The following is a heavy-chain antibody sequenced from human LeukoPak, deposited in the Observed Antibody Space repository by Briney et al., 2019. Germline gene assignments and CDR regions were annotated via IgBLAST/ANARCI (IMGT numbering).Heavy chain of an antibody. Sequence: PSGTLSLTCTVSGGSVSSGSYYWSWIRQPPGKGLEWIGYIYYSGSTNYNPSLKSRVTISVDTSKNQFSLKLSSVTAADTAVYYCARGDYYDSSGYVWGQGTLVTVSS. J-gene: IGHJ4*02. CDR3: ARGDYYDSSGYV. V-gene: IGHV4-61*01. D-gene: IGHD3-22*01. CDR1: GGSVSSGSYY. CDR2: IYYSGST.